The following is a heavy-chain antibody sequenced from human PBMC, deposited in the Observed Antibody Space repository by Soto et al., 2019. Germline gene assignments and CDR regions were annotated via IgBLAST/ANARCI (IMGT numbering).Heavy chain of an antibody. CDR2: IILIVGAA. V-gene: IGHV1-69*13. D-gene: IGHD6-19*01. Sequence: SVMVSRKASGGTFSREAISWVRHAPGQGREWMGGIILIVGAANYTQKFQGRVTIPADETTSTAYMELSSLRSEDTAVYYCATRVNGYSSARFDSGGQGTLVTAPQ. CDR3: ATRVNGYSSARFDS. CDR1: GGTFSREA. J-gene: IGHJ4*02.